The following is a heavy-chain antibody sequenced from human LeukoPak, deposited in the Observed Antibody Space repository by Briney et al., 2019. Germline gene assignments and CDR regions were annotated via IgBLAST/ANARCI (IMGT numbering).Heavy chain of an antibody. CDR2: IYYSGST. CDR1: GGSISSYY. CDR3: ARALYYYYYMDV. V-gene: IGHV4-59*01. J-gene: IGHJ6*03. Sequence: SETLSLTCTVSGGSISSYYWSRIRQPPGKGLEWIGYIYYSGSTNYNPSLKSRVTISVDTSKNQFSLKLSSVTAVDTAVYYCARALYYYYYMDVWGKGTSVTVSS.